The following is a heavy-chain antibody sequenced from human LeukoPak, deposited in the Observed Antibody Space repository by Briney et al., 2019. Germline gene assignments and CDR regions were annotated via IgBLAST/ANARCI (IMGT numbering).Heavy chain of an antibody. J-gene: IGHJ4*02. CDR1: GGSFSGYY. D-gene: IGHD6-6*01. CDR2: INHSGST. Sequence: SETLSLTCAVYGGSFSGYYWSWIRQPPGKGLEWIGEINHSGSTNYNPSLKSRVTISVDTSKNQFSLKLSSVTAADTAVYYCARKDKKIQSYSSSSYFDYWGQGTLVTVSS. V-gene: IGHV4-34*01. CDR3: ARKDKKIQSYSSSSYFDY.